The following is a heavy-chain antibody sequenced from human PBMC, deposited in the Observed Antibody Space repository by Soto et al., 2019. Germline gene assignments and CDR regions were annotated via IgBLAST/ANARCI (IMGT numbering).Heavy chain of an antibody. Sequence: ETLSLTCTVSGGSISSYYWSWIRQPPGKGLEWIGYIYYSGSTNYNPSLKSRVTISVDTSKNQFSLKLSSVTAADTAVYYCARVRVDLRSWSNYFDYWGQGTLVTVSS. V-gene: IGHV4-59*01. J-gene: IGHJ4*02. CDR3: ARVRVDLRSWSNYFDY. CDR1: GGSISSYY. CDR2: IYYSGST. D-gene: IGHD6-13*01.